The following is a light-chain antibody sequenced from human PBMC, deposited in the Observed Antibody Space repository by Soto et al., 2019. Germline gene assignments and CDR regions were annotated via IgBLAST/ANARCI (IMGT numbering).Light chain of an antibody. CDR1: SSDVGGYNY. CDR3: SSYTSSSTLL. J-gene: IGLJ1*01. Sequence: QSALTQPASVSGSPGQSITISCTGTSSDVGGYNYVSWYQHHPGKAPKLMIYDVTNRPSGVSIRFSGSKSGNTASLTISGLQAEDEAEYYCSSYTSSSTLLFGTGTKVTVL. CDR2: DVT. V-gene: IGLV2-14*03.